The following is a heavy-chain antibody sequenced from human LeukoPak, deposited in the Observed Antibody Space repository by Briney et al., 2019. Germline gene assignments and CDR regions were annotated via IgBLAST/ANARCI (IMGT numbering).Heavy chain of an antibody. CDR1: GGSIRNYY. V-gene: IGHV4-59*12. D-gene: IGHD3-22*01. CDR3: ARASGYYGSSDY. Sequence: SETLSLTCTVSGGSIRNYYWSWIRQPPGRGLEWIGYIYYSGSTNYNPSLKSRVTISVDTSKNQFSLKLSSVTAADTAVYYCARASGYYGSSDYWGQGTLVIVSS. J-gene: IGHJ4*02. CDR2: IYYSGST.